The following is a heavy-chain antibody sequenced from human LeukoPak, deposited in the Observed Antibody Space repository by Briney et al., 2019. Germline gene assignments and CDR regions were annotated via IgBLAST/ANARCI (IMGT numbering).Heavy chain of an antibody. CDR2: MNPNSGNT. D-gene: IGHD3-22*01. Sequence: GASVKVSRKASGYTFTSYDINRVRQATGQGLEWMGWMNPNSGNTGYAQKFQGRVTMTRNTSISTAYMELSSLRSEDTAVYYCARDLAASYYYDWGQGTLVTVSS. CDR3: ARDLAASYYYD. J-gene: IGHJ4*02. CDR1: GYTFTSYD. V-gene: IGHV1-8*01.